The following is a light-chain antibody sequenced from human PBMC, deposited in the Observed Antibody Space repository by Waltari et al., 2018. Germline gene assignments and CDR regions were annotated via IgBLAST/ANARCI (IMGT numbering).Light chain of an antibody. J-gene: IGKJ2*03. Sequence: DIQMTQSPSTLSASVGDTVTITCRASQSVSWLAWYQQKPGEAPKLLIYEASTLERGVPSRFSGRGSGTEFTLTISSLQPDDFATFFCQQYDTYSPHSFGQGTKLEI. CDR2: EAS. CDR1: QSVSW. V-gene: IGKV1-5*03. CDR3: QQYDTYSPHS.